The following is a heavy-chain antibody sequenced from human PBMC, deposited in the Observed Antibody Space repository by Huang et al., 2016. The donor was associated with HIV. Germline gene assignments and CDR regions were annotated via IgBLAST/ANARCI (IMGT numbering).Heavy chain of an antibody. Sequence: EVQLVESGGGLVQPGWSLRLSCAASGFTFSTYSMNWVRQAPGKGMGWVSYIRSSSITIYYADSVKGRFTISRDNAKNSLCLQMNSLRDEDTAVYYCAGGIRYFGVVAYFDYWGQGALVTVSS. V-gene: IGHV3-48*02. CDR3: AGGIRYFGVVAYFDY. CDR1: GFTFSTYS. J-gene: IGHJ4*02. D-gene: IGHD3-3*01. CDR2: IRSSSITI.